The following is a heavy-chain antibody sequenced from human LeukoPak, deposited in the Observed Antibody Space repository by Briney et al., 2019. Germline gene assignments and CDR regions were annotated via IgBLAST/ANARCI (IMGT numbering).Heavy chain of an antibody. D-gene: IGHD3-10*01. J-gene: IGHJ4*02. CDR2: ISDSGGIT. CDR1: GFTFSSYA. Sequence: GGSLRLSCAASGFTFSSYAMSWVRQAPGKGLEWVSSISDSGGITYYADSVKGRFTVSRDNSKNTLYLQMNSLRAEDTAVYYCARKRGSTDYYFDYWGQGTLVTVSS. V-gene: IGHV3-23*01. CDR3: ARKRGSTDYYFDY.